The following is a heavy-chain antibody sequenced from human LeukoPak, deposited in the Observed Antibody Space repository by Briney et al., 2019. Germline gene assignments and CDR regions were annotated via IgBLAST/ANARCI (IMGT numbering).Heavy chain of an antibody. CDR1: GGSFSGYY. Sequence: SETLSLTCAVYGGSFSGYYWSWIRQPPGKGLEWIGEINHSGSTNYNPSLKSRVTISVGTSKNQFSLKLSSATAADTAVYYCARGPYCSSTSCYHFTYYYYYYGMDVWGQGTTVTVSS. D-gene: IGHD2-2*01. CDR2: INHSGST. V-gene: IGHV4-34*01. J-gene: IGHJ6*02. CDR3: ARGPYCSSTSCYHFTYYYYYYGMDV.